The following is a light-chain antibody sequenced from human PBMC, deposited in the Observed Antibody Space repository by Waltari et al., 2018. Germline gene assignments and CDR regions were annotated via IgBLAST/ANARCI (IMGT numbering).Light chain of an antibody. J-gene: IGKJ2*01. V-gene: IGKV3-20*01. CDR3: QQYGSSILYT. Sequence: VLTQSPGTLSLSPGERATLSCRASQSLTKRYLAWYQQKPGQAPRLLIYVASSRAAGIPDRFSGSGSGTDFTLTISRLEPGDFAVYYCQQYGSSILYTFGQGTKLEIK. CDR2: VAS. CDR1: QSLTKRY.